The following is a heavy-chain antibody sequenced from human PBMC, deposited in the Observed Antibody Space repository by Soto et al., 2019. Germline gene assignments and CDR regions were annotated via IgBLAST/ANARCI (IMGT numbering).Heavy chain of an antibody. CDR3: GKEQWGFPGA. D-gene: IGHD1-26*01. Sequence: EVQLVESGGGLVQPGESLRLSCLASGFIFRSSWMVWVRQTPGKGLVWVSRINADGSITHYADFVKGRLTISRDNASNTVYLQMNSLRDEDTAVYYCGKEQWGFPGAWGQGTLVTVSS. J-gene: IGHJ5*02. V-gene: IGHV3-74*01. CDR1: GFIFRSSW. CDR2: INADGSIT.